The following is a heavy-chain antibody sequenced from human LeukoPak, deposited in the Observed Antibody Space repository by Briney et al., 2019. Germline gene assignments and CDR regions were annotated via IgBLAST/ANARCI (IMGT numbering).Heavy chain of an antibody. CDR2: IYYSGST. Sequence: SQTLSLTCTVSGGSISSGGYYWSWIRQHPGKGLEWIGYIYYSGSTYYNPSLKSRVTISVDTSKNQFSLKLSSVTAADTAAYYCARGGDYSNYEGLDYWGQGTLVTVSS. D-gene: IGHD4-11*01. CDR3: ARGGDYSNYEGLDY. CDR1: GGSISSGGYY. J-gene: IGHJ4*02. V-gene: IGHV4-31*03.